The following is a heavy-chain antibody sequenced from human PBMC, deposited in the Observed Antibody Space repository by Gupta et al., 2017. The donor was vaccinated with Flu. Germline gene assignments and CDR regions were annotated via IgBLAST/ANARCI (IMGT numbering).Heavy chain of an antibody. CDR1: GFTFSDYY. CDR2: ISSSSSYT. V-gene: IGHV3-11*05. J-gene: IGHJ5*02. CDR3: ARCPRDIQLRVYWFDP. Sequence: QVQLVESGGGLVKPGGSLRLSCAASGFTFSDYYMSWIRQAPGKGLEWVSYISSSSSYTNYADSVKGRFTISRDNAKNSLYLQMNSLRAEDTAVYYCARCPRDIQLRVYWFDPWGQGTLVTVSS. D-gene: IGHD5-18*01.